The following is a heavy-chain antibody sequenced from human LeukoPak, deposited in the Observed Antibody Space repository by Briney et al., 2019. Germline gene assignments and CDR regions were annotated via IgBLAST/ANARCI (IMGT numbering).Heavy chain of an antibody. CDR2: IYYSGST. D-gene: IGHD3-22*01. CDR3: ANSLGVYYDSSGYNFYDAFDI. J-gene: IGHJ3*02. V-gene: IGHV4-59*01. CDR1: GGSISSYY. Sequence: SETLSLTCTVSGGSISSYYWSWIRQPPGKGLEWIGYIYYSGSTNYNPSLKSRVTISVDTSKNQFSLKLSSVTAADTAVYYCANSLGVYYDSSGYNFYDAFDIWGQGTMVTVSS.